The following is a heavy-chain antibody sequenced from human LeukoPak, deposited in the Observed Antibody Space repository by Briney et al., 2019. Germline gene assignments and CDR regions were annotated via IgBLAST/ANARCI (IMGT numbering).Heavy chain of an antibody. Sequence: GGSLRLSCAASGFTFSSYAMSWVRQAPGKGLEWVSATSGSGGSTYYADSVKGRFTISRDNSKDTLYLQMNSLRAEDTAVYYCAKGGYSYGFVYYYMDVWGKGTTVTVSS. V-gene: IGHV3-23*01. CDR1: GFTFSSYA. D-gene: IGHD5-18*01. CDR2: TSGSGGST. CDR3: AKGGYSYGFVYYYMDV. J-gene: IGHJ6*03.